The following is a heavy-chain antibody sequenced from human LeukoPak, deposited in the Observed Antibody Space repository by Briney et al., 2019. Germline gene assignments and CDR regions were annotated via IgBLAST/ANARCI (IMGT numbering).Heavy chain of an antibody. CDR2: IYHSGST. CDR1: GYSISSGYY. Sequence: KPSETLSLTCAVSGYSISSGYYWGWIRPPPGKGLAWIGSIYHSGSTYYNPSLKSRVTISVDTSKNQFSLKLSSVTAADTAVYYCARGGKGPYFDYWGQGTLVTVSS. V-gene: IGHV4-38-2*01. J-gene: IGHJ4*02. D-gene: IGHD4-23*01. CDR3: ARGGKGPYFDY.